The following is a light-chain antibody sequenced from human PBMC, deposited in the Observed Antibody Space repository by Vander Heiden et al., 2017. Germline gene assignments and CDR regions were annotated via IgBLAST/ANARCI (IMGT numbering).Light chain of an antibody. J-gene: IGLJ3*02. V-gene: IGLV2-14*01. Sequence: QSALTQPASVSGSPGQSLTISCTGTSSDVGGYNYVSWYQQHPGKAPKLMIYEVSNRPSGVSNRFSGSKSGNTASQTISGLQAEDEADYYCSSYTSSSTRVFGGGTKLTVL. CDR3: SSYTSSSTRV. CDR2: EVS. CDR1: SSDVGGYNY.